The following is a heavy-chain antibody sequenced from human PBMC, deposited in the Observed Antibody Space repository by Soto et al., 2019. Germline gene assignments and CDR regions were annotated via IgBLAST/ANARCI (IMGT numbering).Heavy chain of an antibody. J-gene: IGHJ4*02. V-gene: IGHV3-21*01. CDR1: GFTFFSYS. D-gene: IGHD3-22*01. Sequence: PGGSLRLSCAASGFTFFSYSMNWGRQAPGKGLEWVSSISSSSSYIYYTDSLEGRFTISRDNAKNSLYLQMNSLRAEDTAVYYCARDRDYYDSSGLGYWGQGTLVTVSS. CDR2: ISSSSSYI. CDR3: ARDRDYYDSSGLGY.